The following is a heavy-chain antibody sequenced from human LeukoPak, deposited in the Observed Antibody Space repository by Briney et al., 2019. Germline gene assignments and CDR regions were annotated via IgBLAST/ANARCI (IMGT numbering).Heavy chain of an antibody. CDR1: GGSISSSSYY. V-gene: IGHV4-39*01. D-gene: IGHD5-12*01. CDR3: ARHQWLRGFPFDY. J-gene: IGHJ4*02. Sequence: PSETLSLTCTVSGGSISSSSYYWGWIRQPPGKGLEWIGEVNHSGSTNYNPSLKSRVTISVDTSKNQFSLKLSSVTAADTAVYYCARHQWLRGFPFDYWGQGTLVTVSS. CDR2: VNHSGST.